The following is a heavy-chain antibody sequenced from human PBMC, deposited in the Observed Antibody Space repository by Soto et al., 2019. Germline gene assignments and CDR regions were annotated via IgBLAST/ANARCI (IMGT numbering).Heavy chain of an antibody. D-gene: IGHD5-12*01. Sequence: QVHLVQSGVEVKTPGASVKVSCQASGYTFFTYDISWVRQAPGQGREWMGWISTYSGDTKYAQKFQGRVTMTTDTSTTTAYLELRSLRSVDTAGYYCARHHGPTTSENWFDPWGQGTLVTVSS. V-gene: IGHV1-18*01. CDR2: ISTYSGDT. CDR1: GYTFFTYD. J-gene: IGHJ5*02. CDR3: ARHHGPTTSENWFDP.